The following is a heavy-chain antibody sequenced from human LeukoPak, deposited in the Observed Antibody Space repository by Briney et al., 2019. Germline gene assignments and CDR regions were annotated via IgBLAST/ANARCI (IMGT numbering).Heavy chain of an antibody. CDR2: IYYSGST. Sequence: PSETLSLICTVSGGSISSSSYYWGWIRQPPGKGLEWIGSIYYSGSTYYNPSLKSRVTISVDTSKNQFSLKLSSVTAADTAVYYCASLHGYGSGRPWGQGTLVTVSS. CDR3: ASLHGYGSGRP. V-gene: IGHV4-39*07. D-gene: IGHD3-10*01. J-gene: IGHJ5*02. CDR1: GGSISSSSYY.